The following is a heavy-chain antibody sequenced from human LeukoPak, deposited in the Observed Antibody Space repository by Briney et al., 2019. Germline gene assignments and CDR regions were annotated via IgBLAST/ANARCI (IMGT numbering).Heavy chain of an antibody. CDR3: AKGDDSSGYYVVDH. V-gene: IGHV3-15*01. CDR2: IKSKTHGGTT. D-gene: IGHD3-22*01. J-gene: IGHJ4*02. CDR1: GFTFNNAW. Sequence: GGSLRLSCAASGFTFNNAWLSWVRQAPGKGLECVGRIKSKTHGGTTDYAAAVKDRFTISRDDSKNTLYLQMTTLRAEDTAGYYCAKGDDSSGYYVVDHRGQGTLVTVSS.